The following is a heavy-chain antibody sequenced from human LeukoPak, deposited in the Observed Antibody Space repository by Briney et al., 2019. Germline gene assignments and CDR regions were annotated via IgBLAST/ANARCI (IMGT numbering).Heavy chain of an antibody. J-gene: IGHJ4*02. V-gene: IGHV4-34*01. Sequence: SETLSLTCAVYGGSFSGYYWGWIRQPPGKGLEWIGEINHSGSTNYNPSLKSRVTISVDTSKNQFSLKLSSVTAADTAVYYCARGNTMIVVVTRGYYFDYWGQGTLVTVSS. CDR3: ARGNTMIVVVTRGYYFDY. D-gene: IGHD3-22*01. CDR2: INHSGST. CDR1: GGSFSGYY.